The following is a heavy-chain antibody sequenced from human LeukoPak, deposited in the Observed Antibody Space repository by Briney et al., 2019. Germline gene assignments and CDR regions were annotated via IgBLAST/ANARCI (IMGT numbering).Heavy chain of an antibody. CDR1: RFTFSIYA. D-gene: IGHD4-17*01. V-gene: IGHV3-23*01. J-gene: IGHJ4*02. CDR2: ISGSGGNT. Sequence: GGSLRLSCAASRFTFSIYAMSWVRQAPGKGLEWVSAISGSGGNTYYADSVRGRFTISRDNSKNTLYLQVNSLRAEDTAVYYCAKLLNDYGDYYFDYWGQGTLVTVSS. CDR3: AKLLNDYGDYYFDY.